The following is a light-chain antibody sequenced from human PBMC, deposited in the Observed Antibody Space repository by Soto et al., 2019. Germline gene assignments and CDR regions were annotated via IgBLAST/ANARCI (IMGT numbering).Light chain of an antibody. J-gene: IGKJ2*01. CDR1: QSISSW. CDR3: QQYKSYPFT. Sequence: DIQMTQSPSTLSASVGDRVTITCRASQSISSWLAWYQQKPGKAPKLLIYDASSLESGVPSRFSGSGSGTEFTLTISSLQPDDFASYNCQQYKSYPFTFGQGTKLEIK. CDR2: DAS. V-gene: IGKV1-5*01.